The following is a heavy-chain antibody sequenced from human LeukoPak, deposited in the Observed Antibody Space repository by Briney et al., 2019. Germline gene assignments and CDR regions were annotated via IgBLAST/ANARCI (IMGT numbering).Heavy chain of an antibody. CDR1: GYSISSGYY. CDR3: ARGYGFFDY. J-gene: IGHJ4*02. V-gene: IGHV4-38-2*02. CDR2: IYHSGST. Sequence: ETLSLTCTVSGYSISSGYYWGWIRQPPGKGLEWIGSIYHSGSTYYNPSLKSRVTISVDTSKNQFSLKLSSVTAADTAVYYCARGYGFFDYWGQGTLVSVSS. D-gene: IGHD3-3*01.